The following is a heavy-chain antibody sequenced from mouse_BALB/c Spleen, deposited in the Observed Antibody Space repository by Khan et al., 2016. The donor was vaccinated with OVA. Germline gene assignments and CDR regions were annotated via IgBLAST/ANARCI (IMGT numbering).Heavy chain of an antibody. J-gene: IGHJ4*01. CDR3: ARAYYGNYREAMDY. V-gene: IGHV2-6-7*01. CDR2: IWGDGTT. D-gene: IGHD2-10*01. CDR1: GFSLTGYG. Sequence: QVQLKESGPGLVAPSQSLSITCTVSGFSLTGYGVNWVRQPPGKGLEWLGMIWGDGTTDYNSALNSRLSISKDNSKSQVFLKMNSLQTDDTAWYYCARAYYGNYREAMDYWGQGTSVTVSS.